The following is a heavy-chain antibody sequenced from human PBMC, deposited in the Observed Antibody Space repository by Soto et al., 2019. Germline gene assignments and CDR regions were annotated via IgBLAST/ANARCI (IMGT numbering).Heavy chain of an antibody. CDR1: GFTFSIYG. CDR3: AKEVESGTLGY. D-gene: IGHD1-1*01. V-gene: IGHV3-30*18. CDR2: ISYDGSNK. Sequence: GGSLRPSCAASGFTFSIYGIHWVREARGRGVELVGIISYDGSNKYYADSVKGGFTIARENSNNTLYLQMSSMRAEDTAVYYGAKEVESGTLGYWGHGTLVTVSS. J-gene: IGHJ4*01.